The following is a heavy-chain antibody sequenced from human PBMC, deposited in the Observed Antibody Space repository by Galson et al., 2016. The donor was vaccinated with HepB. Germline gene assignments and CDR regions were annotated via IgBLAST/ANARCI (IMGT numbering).Heavy chain of an antibody. CDR1: ADSISIRGYY. CDR2: TYYSRNT. D-gene: IGHD1-14*01. V-gene: IGHV4-39*02. Sequence: SETLSLTCTVSADSISIRGYYWAWIRQPPGNGLEWIGSTYYSRNTHNTPSLTTPFSMSVDTSKYHFSLELSSVPAADAAVYYCARRTLQPSFDYWGQGTPVTVSS. J-gene: IGHJ4*02. CDR3: ARRTLQPSFDY.